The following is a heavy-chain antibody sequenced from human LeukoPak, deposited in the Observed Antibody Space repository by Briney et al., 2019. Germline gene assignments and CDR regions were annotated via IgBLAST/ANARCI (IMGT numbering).Heavy chain of an antibody. CDR1: GFTFSSYA. V-gene: IGHV3-30-3*01. CDR2: ISYDGSNK. J-gene: IGHJ4*02. D-gene: IGHD6-13*01. Sequence: SGGSLRLSCAASGFTFSSYAMHWVRQAPGKGLEWVAVISYDGSNKYYADSAKGRFTISRDNSKNTLYLQMNSLRAEDTAVYYCARAVGIAAAPIDYWGQGTLVTVSS. CDR3: ARAVGIAAAPIDY.